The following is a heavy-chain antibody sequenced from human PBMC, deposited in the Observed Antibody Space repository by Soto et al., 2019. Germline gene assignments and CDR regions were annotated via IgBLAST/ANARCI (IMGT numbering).Heavy chain of an antibody. CDR3: ARPERVYSGYESPEYFDY. J-gene: IGHJ4*02. D-gene: IGHD5-12*01. Sequence: PGESLKISCKGSGYSFTSYWIGWVRQMPGKGLEWMGIIYPGDSDTRYSPSFQGQVTISADKSISTAYLQWSSLKASDTAMYYCARPERVYSGYESPEYFDYWGQGTLVTVSS. CDR2: IYPGDSDT. CDR1: GYSFTSYW. V-gene: IGHV5-51*01.